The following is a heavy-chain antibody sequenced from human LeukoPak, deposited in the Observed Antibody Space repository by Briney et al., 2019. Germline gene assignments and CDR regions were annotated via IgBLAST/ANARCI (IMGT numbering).Heavy chain of an antibody. Sequence: PSETLSLTCTVSGYSISSGYYWGWIRQPPGKGLEWIGSIYHSGSTYYNPSLKSRVTISVDTSKNQFSLKLSSVTAADTAVYYCARHPNRQSSGSYYRRQTNYFDYWGQGTLVTVSS. V-gene: IGHV4-38-2*02. CDR2: IYHSGST. CDR3: ARHPNRQSSGSYYRRQTNYFDY. J-gene: IGHJ4*02. D-gene: IGHD3-10*01. CDR1: GYSISSGYY.